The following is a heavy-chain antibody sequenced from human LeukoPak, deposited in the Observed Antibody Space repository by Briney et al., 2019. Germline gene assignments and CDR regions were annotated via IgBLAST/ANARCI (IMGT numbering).Heavy chain of an antibody. J-gene: IGHJ6*03. Sequence: PSETLSLTCTVSGGSISSYYWSWIRQPAGKGLEWIGRIYTSGSTNYNPSLKSRVTMSVDTSKNQFSLKLSSVTAADTAVYYCARGPGIVVVPAATDYYYYYMDVWAKGPRSPSP. CDR2: IYTSGST. V-gene: IGHV4-4*07. D-gene: IGHD2-2*01. CDR1: GGSISSYY. CDR3: ARGPGIVVVPAATDYYYYYMDV.